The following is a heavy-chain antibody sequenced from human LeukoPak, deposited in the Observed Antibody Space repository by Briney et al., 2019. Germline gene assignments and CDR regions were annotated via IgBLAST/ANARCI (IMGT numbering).Heavy chain of an antibody. CDR2: INGCGSST. Sequence: GGSLRLSCAASGFTFVSYWMHWVRHAPGKGLVWVSRINGCGSSTDFADSVKGRFTISRDNAKNTLYLQMNSLRAEDTAVYYCARDAPGNTALDYWGQGTLVTVSS. CDR3: ARDAPGNTALDY. J-gene: IGHJ4*02. V-gene: IGHV3-74*01. CDR1: GFTFVSYW. D-gene: IGHD5-18*01.